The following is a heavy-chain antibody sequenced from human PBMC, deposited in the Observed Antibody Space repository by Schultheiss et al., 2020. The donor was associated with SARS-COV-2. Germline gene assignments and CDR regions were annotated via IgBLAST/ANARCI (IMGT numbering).Heavy chain of an antibody. CDR3: ARGGGNWFDP. Sequence: SETLSLTCTVSGGSISSGGYYWSWIRQHPGKGLEWIGYIYYSGSTNYNPSLKSRVTMSVDTSKNQFSLKLSSVTAADTAVYYCARGGGNWFDPWGQGTLVTVSS. CDR1: GGSISSGGYY. CDR2: IYYSGST. D-gene: IGHD3-16*01. V-gene: IGHV4-31*03. J-gene: IGHJ5*02.